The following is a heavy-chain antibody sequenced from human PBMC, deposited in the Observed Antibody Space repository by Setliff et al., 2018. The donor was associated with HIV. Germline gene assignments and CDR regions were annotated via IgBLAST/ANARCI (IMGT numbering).Heavy chain of an antibody. D-gene: IGHD2-2*01. V-gene: IGHV4-38-2*01. Sequence: SETLSLTCAVSGYSLSSDYYWGWIRQPPGKGLEWIGSVYHTGSTYYNPSLKSRVTMSADTSKNQFSLKLSSVTAADTAVYYCASSPAWRSDFGLHTFDYWGQGTLVTVSS. J-gene: IGHJ4*02. CDR1: GYSLSSDYY. CDR3: ASSPAWRSDFGLHTFDY. CDR2: VYHTGST.